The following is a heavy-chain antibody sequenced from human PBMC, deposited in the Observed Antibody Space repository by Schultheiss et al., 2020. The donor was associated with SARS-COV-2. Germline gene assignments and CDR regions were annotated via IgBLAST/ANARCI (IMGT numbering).Heavy chain of an antibody. Sequence: SETLSLTCTVSGGSISSGSYYWSWIRQPPGKGLEWIGYIYHSGSTYYNPSLKSRVTISVDTSKNQFSLKLSSVTAADTAVYYCARDQGYGGSHDYWGQGTLVTVSS. CDR1: GGSISSGSYY. D-gene: IGHD5-18*01. V-gene: IGHV4-30-2*01. J-gene: IGHJ4*02. CDR3: ARDQGYGGSHDY. CDR2: IYHSGST.